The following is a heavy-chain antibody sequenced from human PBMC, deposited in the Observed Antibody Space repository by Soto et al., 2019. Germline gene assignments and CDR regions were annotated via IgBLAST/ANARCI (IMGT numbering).Heavy chain of an antibody. D-gene: IGHD2-15*01. CDR1: GGSFSGYY. J-gene: IGHJ5*02. V-gene: IGHV4-34*01. CDR2: INHSGST. Sequence: SETLSLTCAVYGGSFSGYYWSWIRQPPGKGLEWIGEINHSGSTNYNPSLKSRVTISVDTSKNQFSLKLSSVTAADTAVYYCARGACSGGSCYHNWFDPWGQGTLVTVSS. CDR3: ARGACSGGSCYHNWFDP.